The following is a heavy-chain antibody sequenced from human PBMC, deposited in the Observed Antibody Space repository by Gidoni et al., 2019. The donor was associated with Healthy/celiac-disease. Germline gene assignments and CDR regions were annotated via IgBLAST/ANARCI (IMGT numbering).Heavy chain of an antibody. J-gene: IGHJ4*02. V-gene: IGHV2-5*02. D-gene: IGHD2-8*01. Sequence: QITLKESGPTLVKPTQTLTLTCTFSGFSLSTSGVGVGWIRQPPGKALEWLALIYWDDDKRYSPSLKSRRTITKDTSKNQVVLTMTNMDPVDTATYYCAHSDLGYCTNGVCRQFDYWGQGTLVTVSS. CDR3: AHSDLGYCTNGVCRQFDY. CDR1: GFSLSTSGVG. CDR2: IYWDDDK.